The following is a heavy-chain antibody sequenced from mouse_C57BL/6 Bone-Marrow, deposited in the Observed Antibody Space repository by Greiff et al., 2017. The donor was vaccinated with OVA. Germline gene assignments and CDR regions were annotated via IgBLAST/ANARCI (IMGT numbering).Heavy chain of an antibody. Sequence: VQRVESGPGLVQPSQSLSITCPVSGFSLTSYGVHWVRQSPGKGLEWLGVIWSGGSTDYNAAFISRLSISKDNSKSQVFFQMNRRQADDTVIYYCARKGDFYFDYWGQGTTLTVSS. CDR3: ARKGDFYFDY. V-gene: IGHV2-2*01. J-gene: IGHJ2*01. CDR2: IWSGGST. CDR1: GFSLTSYG.